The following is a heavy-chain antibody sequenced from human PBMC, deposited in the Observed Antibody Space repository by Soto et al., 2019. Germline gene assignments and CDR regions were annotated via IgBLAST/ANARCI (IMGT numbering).Heavy chain of an antibody. CDR1: GFTFSSYG. CDR3: ARGPGGYSYGSYYYYGMDV. J-gene: IGHJ6*02. Sequence: PGGSLRLSCAASGFTFSSYGMHRVRQAPGKGLEWVAVIWYDGSNKYYADSVKGRFTISRDNSKNTLYLQMNSLRAEDTAVYYCARGPGGYSYGSYYYYGMDVWGQGTTVTVSS. V-gene: IGHV3-33*01. CDR2: IWYDGSNK. D-gene: IGHD5-18*01.